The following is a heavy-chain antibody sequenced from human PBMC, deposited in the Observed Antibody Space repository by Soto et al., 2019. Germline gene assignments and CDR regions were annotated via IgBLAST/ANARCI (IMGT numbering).Heavy chain of an antibody. J-gene: IGHJ6*02. Sequence: PGESLKISCKGSGYSFTSYWIGWVRQMPGKGLEWMGIIYPGDSDTRYSPSFQGQVTISADKSISTAYLQWSSLKASDTAMYYCARWNQQLDYYYGMDVWGQGTTVTVSS. CDR1: GYSFTSYW. CDR3: ARWNQQLDYYYGMDV. D-gene: IGHD6-13*01. V-gene: IGHV5-51*01. CDR2: IYPGDSDT.